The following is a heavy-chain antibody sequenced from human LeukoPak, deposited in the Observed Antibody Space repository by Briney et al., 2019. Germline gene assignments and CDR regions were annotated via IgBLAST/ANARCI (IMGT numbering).Heavy chain of an antibody. D-gene: IGHD3-9*01. CDR3: ARVSPIDWGNFDY. V-gene: IGHV3-23*01. J-gene: IGHJ4*02. CDR2: ISGGGGGA. Sequence: GGSLRLSCAASGLTFSDYAMRWVRQAPGKGLEWLSEISGGGGGAYYADSVKGRFTISRDNAKNSLYLQMNSLRDEDTAVYYCARVSPIDWGNFDYWGQGTLVTVSS. CDR1: GLTFSDYA.